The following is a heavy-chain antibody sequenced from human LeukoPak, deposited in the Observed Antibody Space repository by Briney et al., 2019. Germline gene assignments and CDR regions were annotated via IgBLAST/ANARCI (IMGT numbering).Heavy chain of an antibody. CDR2: IGTAGDT. Sequence: PGGSLSLSCAASGFTFSSYDMHWVRQATGKGLEWVSAIGTAGDTYYPGSVKGRFTISRENAKNSLYLQMNSLRAGDTAVYYCARGGATVTHDWYFDLWGRGTLVTVSS. D-gene: IGHD4-17*01. J-gene: IGHJ2*01. CDR1: GFTFSSYD. CDR3: ARGGATVTHDWYFDL. V-gene: IGHV3-13*01.